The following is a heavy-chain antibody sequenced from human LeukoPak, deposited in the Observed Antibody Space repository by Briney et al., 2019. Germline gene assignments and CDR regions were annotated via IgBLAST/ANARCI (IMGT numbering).Heavy chain of an antibody. D-gene: IGHD2-8*01. CDR3: ARGKMVYAIVNWFDP. V-gene: IGHV1-69*13. CDR2: IIPIFGPA. Sequence: SVKVSCKASGGTFSSYAISWVRQAPGQGLEWMGGIIPIFGPANYAQKFQGRVTITADESTSTAYMELSSLRSEDTAVYYCARGKMVYAIVNWFDPWGQGTLVTVSS. J-gene: IGHJ5*02. CDR1: GGTFSSYA.